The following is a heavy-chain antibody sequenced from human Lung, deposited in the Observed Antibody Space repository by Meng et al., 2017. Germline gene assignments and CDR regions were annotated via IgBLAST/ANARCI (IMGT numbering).Heavy chain of an antibody. J-gene: IGHJ5*02. D-gene: IGHD6-19*01. V-gene: IGHV4-39*01. CDR2: IGHSGFT. Sequence: QLHLQEAGPGLVKPSEALSLTCSVSGGSISTSGYYWGWIRQPPGKGLEWIGSIGHSGFTYYTPSLKSRVAVSLDTSKSQFSLMLTSVTAADTAVYYCVRSSAWVRTGFDPWGQGTLVTVSS. CDR3: VRSSAWVRTGFDP. CDR1: GGSISTSGYY.